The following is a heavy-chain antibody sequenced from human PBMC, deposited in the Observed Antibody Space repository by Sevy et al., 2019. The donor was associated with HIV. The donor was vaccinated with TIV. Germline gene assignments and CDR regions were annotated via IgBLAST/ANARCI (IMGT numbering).Heavy chain of an antibody. V-gene: IGHV3-30-3*01. CDR2: ISHDGNYK. D-gene: IGHD2-21*02. Sequence: GGSLRLSCAASGFTFSNYDMHWVRQAPGKGLEWVAVISHDGNYKNYANSVKVRFTISRDDFKNMRYLQMSSLRPEDTAVYFCARLFSCGGDCYYLDYWGQGALVTVSS. CDR1: GFTFSNYD. CDR3: ARLFSCGGDCYYLDY. J-gene: IGHJ4*02.